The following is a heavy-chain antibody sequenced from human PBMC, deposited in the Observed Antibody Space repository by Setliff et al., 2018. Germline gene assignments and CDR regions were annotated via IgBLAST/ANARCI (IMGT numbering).Heavy chain of an antibody. V-gene: IGHV1-18*01. Sequence: ASVKVSCKASGYTFNNYGITWVRQAPGQGLEWMGWINNYSFKTTYPQKFLDRVTMTTDTSATTAYMELKNLRSDDTAVYYCARAGLAATGRKGVFDHWGQGTLVTVSS. CDR2: INNYSFKT. D-gene: IGHD6-13*01. CDR1: GYTFNNYG. CDR3: ARAGLAATGRKGVFDH. J-gene: IGHJ4*02.